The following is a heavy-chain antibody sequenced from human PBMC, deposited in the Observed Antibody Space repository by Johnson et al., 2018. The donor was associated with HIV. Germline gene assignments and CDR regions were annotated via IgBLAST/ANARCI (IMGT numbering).Heavy chain of an antibody. V-gene: IGHV3-30*04. CDR3: AREMATICPQNFCDAFDI. D-gene: IGHD5-24*01. J-gene: IGHJ3*02. CDR2: ISYDGSNK. Sequence: SGFTFSSYAMHWVRQAPGKGLEWVAVISYDGSNKYYADSVKGRFTISRDNSKNTLYLQMNSLRAEDTAVYYCAREMATICPQNFCDAFDIWGQGTMVTVSS. CDR1: GFTFSSYA.